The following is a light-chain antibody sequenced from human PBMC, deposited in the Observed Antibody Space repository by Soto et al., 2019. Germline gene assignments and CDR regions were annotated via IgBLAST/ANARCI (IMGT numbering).Light chain of an antibody. CDR2: AAS. CDR3: QQYANSPQT. Sequence: EIVMTQSPATLSVSPGERATLSCRASQSVSSNLAWYQQKPGQAPRLLIHAASTRATGIPDRFSGSGSGTDFTLTISRLEPEDFAVYYCQQYANSPQTFGQGTKVDIK. V-gene: IGKV3D-15*01. J-gene: IGKJ1*01. CDR1: QSVSSN.